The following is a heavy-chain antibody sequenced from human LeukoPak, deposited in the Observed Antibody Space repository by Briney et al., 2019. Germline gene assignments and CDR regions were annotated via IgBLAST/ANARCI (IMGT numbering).Heavy chain of an antibody. CDR2: IIPIFGTA. J-gene: IGHJ6*02. Sequence: ASVKVSCKASGGTFSSYAISWVRQAPGQGLEWMGGIIPIFGTANYAQKFQGRVTITADESTSTAYMELSSLRSEDTAVYYCARAYIPYYDFWSGYSTTWNCGMDVWGQGTTVTVSS. D-gene: IGHD3-3*01. CDR3: ARAYIPYYDFWSGYSTTWNCGMDV. V-gene: IGHV1-69*13. CDR1: GGTFSSYA.